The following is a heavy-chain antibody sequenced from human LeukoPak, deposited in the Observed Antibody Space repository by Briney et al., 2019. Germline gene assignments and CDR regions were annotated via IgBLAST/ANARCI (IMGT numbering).Heavy chain of an antibody. J-gene: IGHJ2*01. CDR1: CCTFINYG. D-gene: IGHD5-12*01. CDR3: ARVSTNSRVAGYDPQWYFDL. Sequence: ASIKVSCKASCCTFINYGFSCVRQAPGQGLEWMGWISAYNGNTNYLQKFQGRVTMTTDTSTNTVYMELRSLRSDDTAVYYCARVSTNSRVAGYDPQWYFDLWGRGTPVTVS. CDR2: ISAYNGNT. V-gene: IGHV1-18*04.